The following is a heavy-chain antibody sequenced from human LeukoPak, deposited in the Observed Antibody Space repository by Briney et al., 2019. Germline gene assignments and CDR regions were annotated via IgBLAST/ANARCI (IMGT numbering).Heavy chain of an antibody. CDR3: TRQYRVYYMDV. D-gene: IGHD1-1*01. CDR2: IRSKANSYAT. Sequence: GGSLRLSCAASGFTFSGSAMHWVRQASGKGLEWAGRIRSKANSYATAYAASVKGRFTISRDDSKNTAYLQMNSLKTEDTAVYYCTRQYRVYYMDVWGKGTTVTVSS. J-gene: IGHJ6*03. CDR1: GFTFSGSA. V-gene: IGHV3-73*01.